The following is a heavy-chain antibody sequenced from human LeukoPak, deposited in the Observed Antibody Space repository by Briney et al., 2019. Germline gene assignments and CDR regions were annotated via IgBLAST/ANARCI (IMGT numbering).Heavy chain of an antibody. D-gene: IGHD5/OR15-5a*01. V-gene: IGHV4-39*01. J-gene: IGHJ5*02. CDR2: VSDSGRS. CDR3: ATGGGIGVSHA. CDR1: GGSISSSRFY. Sequence: PSETLSLTCTVSGGSISSSRFYWNWIRQPPGKGLEWIGSVSDSGRSYSNPSLNSRLTVSADTSKNQFYLRLSSVTAADTALYYCATGGGIGVSHAWGQGTLVPVSS.